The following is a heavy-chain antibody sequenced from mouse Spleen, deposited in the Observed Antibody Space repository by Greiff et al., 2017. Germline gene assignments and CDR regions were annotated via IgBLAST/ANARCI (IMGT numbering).Heavy chain of an antibody. J-gene: IGHJ2*01. CDR2: ISYDGSN. Sequence: ESGPGLVKPSQSLSLTCSVTGYSITSGYYWNWIRQFPGNKLEWMGYISYDGSNNYNPSLKNRISITRDTSKNQFFLKLNSVTTEDTATYYCARDGFTTVVAYDYWGQGTTLTVSS. CDR3: ARDGFTTVVAYDY. CDR1: GYSITSGYY. V-gene: IGHV3-6*01. D-gene: IGHD1-1*01.